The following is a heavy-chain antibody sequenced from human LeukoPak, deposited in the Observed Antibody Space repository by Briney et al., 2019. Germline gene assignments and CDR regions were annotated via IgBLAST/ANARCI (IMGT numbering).Heavy chain of an antibody. D-gene: IGHD3-10*01. Sequence: GGSLRLSCAASGFTFSSYAMSWVRQAPGKGLEWVSAISGSGGSTYYADSVKGRFTISRDNSKNTLYLQMNSLRAEDTAVYYCGKEGLWFGDRGGWFDPWGQGTPVTVSS. J-gene: IGHJ5*02. CDR1: GFTFSSYA. CDR3: GKEGLWFGDRGGWFDP. CDR2: ISGSGGST. V-gene: IGHV3-23*01.